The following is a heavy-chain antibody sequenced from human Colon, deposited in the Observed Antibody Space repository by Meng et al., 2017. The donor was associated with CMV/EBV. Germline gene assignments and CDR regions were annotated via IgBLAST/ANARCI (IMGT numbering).Heavy chain of an antibody. CDR3: ARDQLSGHGMDV. V-gene: IGHV1-2*02. CDR2: INPNSGGT. Sequence: ASVKVSCKASGYTFTGYYLHWVRQAPGQGLEWMGWINPNSGGTNYAQKFQGRVTMTRDTSISTAYMELSRLRSDDTAVYYCARDQLSGHGMDVWGQGTTVTVSS. D-gene: IGHD2-2*01. J-gene: IGHJ6*02. CDR1: GYTFTGYY.